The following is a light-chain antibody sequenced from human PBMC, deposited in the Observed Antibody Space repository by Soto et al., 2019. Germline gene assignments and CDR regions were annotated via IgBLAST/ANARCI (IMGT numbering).Light chain of an antibody. Sequence: QSALTQPASVSGSPGQSITISCTGTSSDVGSYDYVSWYQQHPGKAPKLMIYEVSNRPSGVSNRFSGSKSGNTASLTISGLQAEGEADYYCSSYTSSGTYVFGAGTKVTVL. J-gene: IGLJ1*01. CDR1: SSDVGSYDY. V-gene: IGLV2-14*01. CDR2: EVS. CDR3: SSYTSSGTYV.